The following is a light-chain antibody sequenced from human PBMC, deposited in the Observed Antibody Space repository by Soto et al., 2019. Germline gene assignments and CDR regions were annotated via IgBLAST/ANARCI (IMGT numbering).Light chain of an antibody. V-gene: IGLV2-11*01. CDR2: DVI. CDR1: SSDVGGYNY. Sequence: QSALTQPRSVSGSPGQSVTLSCTGTSSDVGGYNYVSWYQQHPGKAPKLMIYDVITRPSGVPDRFSGSKSGNTASLTISGLQADDEADYYCGSYAGSYTCVFGTGTKLTVL. J-gene: IGLJ1*01. CDR3: GSYAGSYTCV.